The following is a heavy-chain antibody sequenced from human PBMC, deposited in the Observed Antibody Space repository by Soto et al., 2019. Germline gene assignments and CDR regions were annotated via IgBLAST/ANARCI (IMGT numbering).Heavy chain of an antibody. J-gene: IGHJ4*02. Sequence: ASGKVSCKTSVYTFTSYYMHWVRQAPGQGPEWMGIINPSGGSTRYAEKFQGRVTMTTDTSTSTVHMELTSLRSEDTAMYYCARVFTISEVAQYYFDSWGQGTLVTVSS. CDR2: INPSGGST. V-gene: IGHV1-46*01. D-gene: IGHD3-3*01. CDR1: VYTFTSYY. CDR3: ARVFTISEVAQYYFDS.